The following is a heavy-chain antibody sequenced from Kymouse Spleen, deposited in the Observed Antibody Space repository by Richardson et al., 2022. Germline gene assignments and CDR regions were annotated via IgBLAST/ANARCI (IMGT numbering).Heavy chain of an antibody. CDR1: GDSVSSNSAA. J-gene: IGHJ6*02. Sequence: QVQLQQSGPGLVKPSQTLSLTCAISGDSVSSNSAAWNWIRQSPSRGLEWLGRTYYRSKWYNDYAVSVKSRITINPDTSKNQFSLQLNSVTPEDTAVYYCARAGRVRYFDWLL*RELLLLRYGRLGPRDHGHRLL. V-gene: IGHV6-1*01. D-gene: IGHD3-9*01. CDR3: ARAGRVRYFDWLL*RELLLLRYGR. CDR2: TYYRSKWYN.